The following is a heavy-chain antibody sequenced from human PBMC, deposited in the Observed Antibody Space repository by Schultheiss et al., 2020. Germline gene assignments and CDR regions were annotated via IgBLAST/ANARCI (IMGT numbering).Heavy chain of an antibody. J-gene: IGHJ4*02. CDR3: ARLPGDY. V-gene: IGHV4-59*01. Sequence: SETLSLTCTVSGGSISSYYWSWIRQPPGKGLEWIGEIYHSGSTYYNPSLKSRVTISVDTSKNQFSLKLSSVTAADTAVYYCARLPGDYWGQGTLVTVSS. CDR1: GGSISSYY. CDR2: IYHSGST.